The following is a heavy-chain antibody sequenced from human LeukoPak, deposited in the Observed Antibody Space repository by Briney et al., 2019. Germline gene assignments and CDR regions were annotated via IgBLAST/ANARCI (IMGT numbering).Heavy chain of an antibody. CDR2: ISAYNGNT. CDR1: GYTFTSYG. Sequence: ASVKVSCKASGYTFTSYGISWVRQAPGQGLEWMGLISAYNGNTNYAQKLQGRVTMTTDTSKSTAYMELRSLRSDDTAVYYCARDYYDSSGYRYHDYWGQGTLVTVSS. J-gene: IGHJ4*02. D-gene: IGHD3-22*01. CDR3: ARDYYDSSGYRYHDY. V-gene: IGHV1-18*01.